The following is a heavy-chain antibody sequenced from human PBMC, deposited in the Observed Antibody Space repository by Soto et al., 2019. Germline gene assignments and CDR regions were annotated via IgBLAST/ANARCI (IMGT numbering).Heavy chain of an antibody. CDR2: VYDLDGT. V-gene: IGHV3-66*03. CDR3: AKELYDSSGYYGNFDY. Sequence: GGSLRLSCVASGLTVSGKKYMAWVRQAPGKGPEWVSGVYDLDGTYYADSVRGRFTISRDNSKNTLYLQMNSLRAEDTAVYYCAKELYDSSGYYGNFDYWGQGTLVTVSS. J-gene: IGHJ4*02. D-gene: IGHD3-22*01. CDR1: GLTVSGKKY.